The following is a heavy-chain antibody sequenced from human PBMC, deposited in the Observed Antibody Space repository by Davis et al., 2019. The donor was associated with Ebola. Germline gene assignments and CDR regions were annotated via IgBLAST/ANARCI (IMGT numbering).Heavy chain of an antibody. CDR3: TRDWDY. CDR2: ISATSRKI. CDR1: GLSISDFG. J-gene: IGHJ4*02. V-gene: IGHV3-48*04. Sequence: PGGSLRLSCAASGLSISDFGMNWVRQAPGKGLEWLAHISATSRKIKYADSVGGRFTISRDNAESSLYLQMNSLRGDDTGVYYCTRDWDYWGQGTLVTVSS.